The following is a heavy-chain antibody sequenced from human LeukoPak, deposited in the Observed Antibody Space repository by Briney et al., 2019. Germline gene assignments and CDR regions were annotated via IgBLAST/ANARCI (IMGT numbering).Heavy chain of an antibody. V-gene: IGHV3-69-1*01. D-gene: IGHD3-10*02. J-gene: IGHJ3*02. CDR1: GFTFSSYS. CDR3: ARAQTMFWEFDGFDI. CDR2: MTRSSAI. Sequence: KTGGSLRLSCAASGFTFSSYSMNWVHQAPGKGLEWVATMTRSSAIFYADSVKGRFTISRDNARNSVYLQMNSLRDDDTAVYSCARAQTMFWEFDGFDIWGRGTKVTVSS.